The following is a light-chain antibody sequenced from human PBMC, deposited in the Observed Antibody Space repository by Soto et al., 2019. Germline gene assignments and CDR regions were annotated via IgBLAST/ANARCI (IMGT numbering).Light chain of an antibody. J-gene: IGLJ1*01. V-gene: IGLV2-14*01. CDR1: SSDVGAYNY. CDR3: TSFTRSSXTYV. Sequence: QSVLTQPASVSGSPGQSITIPCTGSSSDVGAYNYVSWHQQHPGKAPKLIISDVSHRPSGVSSRFSGSMSGNTASLIISGLQAVDEAYYYCTSFTRSSXTYVLGTGTKLTGL. CDR2: DVS.